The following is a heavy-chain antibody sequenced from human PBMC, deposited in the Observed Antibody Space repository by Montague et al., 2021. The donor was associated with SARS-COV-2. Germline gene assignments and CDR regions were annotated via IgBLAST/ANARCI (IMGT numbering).Heavy chain of an antibody. CDR1: GFIFSSYE. V-gene: IGHV3-48*03. D-gene: IGHD2-21*01. CDR2: ISSSGGGSTK. J-gene: IGHJ6*02. Sequence: SLRLSCAASGFIFSSYEVNWVRQAPGKGLEWISYISSSGGGSTKHYTDSVRGRFTISRDNAKNSLYLQMSSLRVEDTAVYYCARDRDWDDWCGMDVWGQGTTVTVSS. CDR3: ARDRDWDDWCGMDV.